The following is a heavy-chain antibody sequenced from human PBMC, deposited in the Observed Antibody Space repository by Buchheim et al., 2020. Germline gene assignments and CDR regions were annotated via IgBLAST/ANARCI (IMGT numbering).Heavy chain of an antibody. D-gene: IGHD3-3*01. CDR1: GFTFSSYW. CDR2: IKQVGSEK. V-gene: IGHV3-7*01. J-gene: IGHJ6*02. Sequence: EVQLVESGGGLVQPGGSLRLSCAASGFTFSSYWMSWVRQPPGKGLEWVANIKQVGSEKYYVDSVKGRFTLSRDNAKNSLYLQMNSLRAEDTAVYYCARVSYHYDFWSGYHSRGMDVWGQGTT. CDR3: ARVSYHYDFWSGYHSRGMDV.